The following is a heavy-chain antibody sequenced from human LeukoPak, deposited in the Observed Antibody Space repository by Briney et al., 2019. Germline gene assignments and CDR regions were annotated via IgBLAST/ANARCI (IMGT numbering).Heavy chain of an antibody. CDR1: GDSISSSSYY. Sequence: SETLSLTCTVSGDSISSSSYYWGWIRQPPGKGLEWIGSIYYSGSTYYNPSLKSRVTISVDTSKNQFSLKLSSVTAADTAVYYCARWGCSGGSCYSRKKNFDYWGQGTLVTVSS. J-gene: IGHJ4*02. D-gene: IGHD2-15*01. V-gene: IGHV4-39*01. CDR2: IYYSGST. CDR3: ARWGCSGGSCYSRKKNFDY.